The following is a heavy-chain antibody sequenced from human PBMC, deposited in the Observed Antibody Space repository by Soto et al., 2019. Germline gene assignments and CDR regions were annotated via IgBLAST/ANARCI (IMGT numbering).Heavy chain of an antibody. CDR1: GYTFRNYD. Sequence: QVQLVQSGAEVKKPGASVKVSCKASGYTFRNYDFNWVRQATGQGLEWRGWISGYNGNTNYAERIQGKVTMTTDTTTSTAYLELKSLKYDDTALYYCAREGQLGYWGEGT. CDR2: ISGYNGNT. J-gene: IGHJ4*02. CDR3: AREGQLGY. D-gene: IGHD6-6*01. V-gene: IGHV1-18*01.